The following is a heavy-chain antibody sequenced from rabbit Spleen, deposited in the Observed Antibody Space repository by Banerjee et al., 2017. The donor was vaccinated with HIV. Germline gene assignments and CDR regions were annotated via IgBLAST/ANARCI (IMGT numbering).Heavy chain of an antibody. CDR3: ARNYVNAFDP. J-gene: IGHJ2*01. CDR1: GFSFSSNW. V-gene: IGHV1S45*01. Sequence: QEQLEESGGGLVKPGGTLTLTCTVSGFSFSSNWICWVRQAPGKGLEWIACIDTVDGDTDYATWPKGRFTISKTSSTTVTLQMTSLTAADTATYFCARNYVNAFDPWGPGTLVTVS. CDR2: IDTVDGDT. D-gene: IGHD1-1*01.